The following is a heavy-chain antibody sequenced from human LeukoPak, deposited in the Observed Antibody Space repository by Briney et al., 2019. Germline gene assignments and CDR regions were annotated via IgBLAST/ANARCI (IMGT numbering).Heavy chain of an antibody. Sequence: SETLSLTCTVSGGSISSYYWGWIRQPPGKGLEWIGSIYYSGSTYYNPSLRSRVTISVDTSKNQFSLKLSSVTAADTAVYYCARLRKQLGLDVWGQGTTVTVSS. J-gene: IGHJ6*02. D-gene: IGHD6-6*01. CDR2: IYYSGST. CDR3: ARLRKQLGLDV. CDR1: GGSISSYY. V-gene: IGHV4-39*01.